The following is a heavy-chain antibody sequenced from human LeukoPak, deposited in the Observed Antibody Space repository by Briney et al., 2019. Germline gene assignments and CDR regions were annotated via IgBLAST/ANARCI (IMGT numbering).Heavy chain of an antibody. V-gene: IGHV4-30-2*06. Sequence: SQTLSLTCSVSGASISSGTYYWAWLRQSPGKGLEWIGYIVNHSGTTSYNPSLKSRVTISADTSKNLLSLNLRSVTAADTAVYYCAKDPSSSWDLPDYWGQGTLVTVSS. CDR3: AKDPSSSWDLPDY. CDR2: IVNHSGTT. D-gene: IGHD6-13*01. J-gene: IGHJ4*02. CDR1: GASISSGTYY.